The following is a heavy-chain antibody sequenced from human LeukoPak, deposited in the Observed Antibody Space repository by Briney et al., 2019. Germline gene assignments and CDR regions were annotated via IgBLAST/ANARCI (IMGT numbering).Heavy chain of an antibody. J-gene: IGHJ3*02. CDR2: MNPNSGNT. CDR3: ARAGGSRVSNAFDI. V-gene: IGHV1-8*01. D-gene: IGHD4-23*01. Sequence: ASVKVSCKASGYTFTSYDIKWVRQATGQGLEWMGWMNPNSGNTGYAQKFQGRVTMTRNTSISTAYMELSSLRSEDTAVYYCARAGGSRVSNAFDIWGQGTMVTVSS. CDR1: GYTFTSYD.